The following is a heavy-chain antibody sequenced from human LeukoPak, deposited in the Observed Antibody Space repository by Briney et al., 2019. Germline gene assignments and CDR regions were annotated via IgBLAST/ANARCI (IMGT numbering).Heavy chain of an antibody. J-gene: IGHJ6*04. D-gene: IGHD2-15*01. CDR3: ARDPRVDHSGMDV. Sequence: GGSLRLSCAASGSTVSSNYMNWVRQGPGKGLEWISTIFSDDTTYYADPVKGRFIISRDNFKNTLYLQMRSLRVEDTAVYYCARDPRVDHSGMDVWGKGTTVTVSS. CDR1: GSTVSSNY. CDR2: IFSDDTT. V-gene: IGHV3-66*01.